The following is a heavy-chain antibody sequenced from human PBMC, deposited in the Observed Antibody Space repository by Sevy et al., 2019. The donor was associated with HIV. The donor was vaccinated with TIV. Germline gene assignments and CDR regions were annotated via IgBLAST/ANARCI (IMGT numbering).Heavy chain of an antibody. CDR3: ARGPGLPAYCTGGVCYMSHAPSADYYYYGMDV. J-gene: IGHJ6*02. D-gene: IGHD2-8*02. CDR2: INHSGST. Sequence: SETLSLTCAVYGGSFSGYYWSWIRQPPGKGLEWIGEINHSGSTNYNPSPKSRVTISVDTSKNQFSLKLSSVTAADTAVYYCARGPGLPAYCTGGVCYMSHAPSADYYYYGMDVWGQGTTVTVSS. CDR1: GGSFSGYY. V-gene: IGHV4-34*01.